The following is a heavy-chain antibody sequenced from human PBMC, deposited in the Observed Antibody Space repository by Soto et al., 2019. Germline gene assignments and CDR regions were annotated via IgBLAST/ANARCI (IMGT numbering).Heavy chain of an antibody. CDR3: ANRIAVGGDNWFDP. CDR1: GGTFSSYA. D-gene: IGHD6-19*01. J-gene: IGHJ5*02. Sequence: QVQLVQSGAEVKKPGSSVKVSCKASGGTFSSYAISWVRQAPGQGLEWMGGIIPIFGTANYAQKFQGRVTLTADESTSTADMELSSLRAEDTDVYYCANRIAVGGDNWFDPWGQGTLVTVSS. V-gene: IGHV1-69*01. CDR2: IIPIFGTA.